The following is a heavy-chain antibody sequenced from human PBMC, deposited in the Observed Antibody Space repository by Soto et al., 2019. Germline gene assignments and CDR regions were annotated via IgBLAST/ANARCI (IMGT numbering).Heavy chain of an antibody. D-gene: IGHD1-1*01. J-gene: IGHJ2*01. Sequence: QVQLVQSGAEVKKPGSSVKVSCKASGDTFSSHAFGWVRQAPGQGLEWEGGIIPFFGTANYAQKFQGRVAITADESTTTVYMELSSLTSEDTAVYYCARGIEEMATTTAVWSFDLWGRGTLVTVSS. V-gene: IGHV1-69*01. CDR2: IIPFFGTA. CDR3: ARGIEEMATTTAVWSFDL. CDR1: GDTFSSHA.